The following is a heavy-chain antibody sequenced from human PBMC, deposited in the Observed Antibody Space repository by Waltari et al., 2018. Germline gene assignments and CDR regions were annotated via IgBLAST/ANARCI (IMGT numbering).Heavy chain of an antibody. CDR2: INHSGST. CDR3: ARCVVPAAYNWFDP. V-gene: IGHV4-34*01. J-gene: IGHJ5*02. CDR1: GRSFSGYY. Sequence: QVQLQQWGAGLLKPSETLSLTCAVYGRSFSGYYWSWIRQPPGKGLEWIGEINHSGSTNYNPSLKSRVTISVDTSKNQFSLKLSSVTAADTAVYYCARCVVPAAYNWFDPWGQGTLVTVSS. D-gene: IGHD2-2*01.